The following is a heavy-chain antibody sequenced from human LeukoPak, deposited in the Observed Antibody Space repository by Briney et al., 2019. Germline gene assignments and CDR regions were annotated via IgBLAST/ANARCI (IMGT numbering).Heavy chain of an antibody. CDR2: INHSGST. J-gene: IGHJ4*02. D-gene: IGHD5-18*01. V-gene: IGHV4-34*01. CDR3: ARGPRIYSYGGRRADY. Sequence: TSETLSLTCAVYGGSFSGYYWSWIRQPPGKGLEWIGEINHSGSTNYNPSLKSRVTILVDTSKNQFSLKLSSVTAADTAVYYCARGPRIYSYGGRRADYWGQGTLVTVSS. CDR1: GGSFSGYY.